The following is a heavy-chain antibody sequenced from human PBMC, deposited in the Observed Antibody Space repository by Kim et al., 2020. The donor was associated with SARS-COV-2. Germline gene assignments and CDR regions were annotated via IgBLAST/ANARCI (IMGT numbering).Heavy chain of an antibody. CDR3: ARENYYGSGSYNP. J-gene: IGHJ5*02. V-gene: IGHV3-21*01. D-gene: IGHD3-10*01. Sequence: YADSVKGRFTISRDNAKNSLYLQMNSLRAEDTAVYYCARENYYGSGSYNPWGQGTLVTVSS.